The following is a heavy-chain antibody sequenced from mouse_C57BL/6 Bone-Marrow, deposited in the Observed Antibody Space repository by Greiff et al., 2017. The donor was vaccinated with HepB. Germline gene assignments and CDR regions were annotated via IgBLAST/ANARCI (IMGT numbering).Heavy chain of an antibody. V-gene: IGHV1-82*01. Sequence: VQLKESGPELVKPGASVKISCKASGYAFSSSWMNWVKQRPGKGLEWIGRIYPGDGDTNYNGKFKGKATLTADKSSSTAYMQLSSLTSEDSAVYFCATIYYGPGAYWGQGTLVTVSA. CDR1: GYAFSSSW. D-gene: IGHD2-1*01. CDR3: ATIYYGPGAY. CDR2: IYPGDGDT. J-gene: IGHJ3*01.